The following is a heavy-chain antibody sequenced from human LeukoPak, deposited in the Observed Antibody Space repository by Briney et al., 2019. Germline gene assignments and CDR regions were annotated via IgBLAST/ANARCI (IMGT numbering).Heavy chain of an antibody. V-gene: IGHV4-39*01. D-gene: IGHD2-2*01. Sequence: SETLSLTCTVSGGSIRSSYYYWGWIRQPPGKGLEWIGSIYDSGSTYYNPSLKSRVTISVDTSKNQFSLKLNSVTAADTAAYYCARGGYQLPKHRKPHFDYWGQGTLVTVSS. CDR3: ARGGYQLPKHRKPHFDY. J-gene: IGHJ4*02. CDR1: GGSIRSSYYY. CDR2: IYDSGST.